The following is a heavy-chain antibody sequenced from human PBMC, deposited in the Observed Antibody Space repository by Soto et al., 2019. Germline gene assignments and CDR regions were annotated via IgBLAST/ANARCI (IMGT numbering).Heavy chain of an antibody. J-gene: IGHJ4*02. Sequence: QVQLQESGPGLVKPSGTLSLTCAVSGGSISSSNWWSWVRQPPGKGLEWIGEIYHSGSTNYNPSLKSRVTRSVDKAKNQFSLKLSSVTAADTAVYYCARVWIAAAGSPRIDYWGQGTLVTVSS. CDR3: ARVWIAAAGSPRIDY. CDR1: GGSISSSNW. V-gene: IGHV4-4*02. D-gene: IGHD6-13*01. CDR2: IYHSGST.